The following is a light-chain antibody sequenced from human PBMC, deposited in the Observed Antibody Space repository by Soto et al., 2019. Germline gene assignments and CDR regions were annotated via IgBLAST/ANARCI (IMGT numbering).Light chain of an antibody. J-gene: IGKJ5*01. CDR3: QQYYNVPIT. V-gene: IGKV4-1*01. CDR1: QNVLQSVNNKNN. Sequence: DIVMTQSPDSLAVSLGERASINCKSSQNVLQSVNNKNNLAWYQQKPGQPPKLLIYWASTRESGVPDRFSGSGSGTDFTLTISSLQAEDVAVYYCQQYYNVPITFGQGTRLEIK. CDR2: WAS.